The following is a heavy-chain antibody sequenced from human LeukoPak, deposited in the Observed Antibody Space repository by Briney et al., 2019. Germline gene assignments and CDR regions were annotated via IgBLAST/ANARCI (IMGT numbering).Heavy chain of an antibody. J-gene: IGHJ4*02. V-gene: IGHV3-74*01. Sequence: PGGSLRLSCAASGFTFSNYWMHWVRQVPGKGLVWVSRIDTDGSGTSYAESVKGRFTVSRDNAKNTLYLQMNSLRAEDTAVYYCAKDISSSKLVAGLDYWGQGTLVTVSS. CDR1: GFTFSNYW. CDR3: AKDISSSKLVAGLDY. CDR2: IDTDGSGT. D-gene: IGHD6-19*01.